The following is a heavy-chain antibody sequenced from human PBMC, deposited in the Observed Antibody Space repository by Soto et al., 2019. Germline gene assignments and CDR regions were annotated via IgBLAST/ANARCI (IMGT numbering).Heavy chain of an antibody. D-gene: IGHD2-2*01. CDR1: GGTFSSYA. CDR2: IIPIFGTA. Sequence: AVKVSCKASGGTFSSYAISWVRQAPGQGLEWMGGIIPIFGTANYAQKFQGRVTITADESTSTAYMELSSLRSDDTAVYYCARDVGYCSSSTCLIDHWGQGTLVTVSS. J-gene: IGHJ4*02. V-gene: IGHV1-69*13. CDR3: ARDVGYCSSSTCLIDH.